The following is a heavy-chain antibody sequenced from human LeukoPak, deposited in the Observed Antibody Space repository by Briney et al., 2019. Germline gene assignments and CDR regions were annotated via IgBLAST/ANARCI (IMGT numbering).Heavy chain of an antibody. V-gene: IGHV3-69-1*01. Sequence: GGSLRLSCAASGFPFSEYSMNWVRQAPGKGLEWVSYIDSSSTIYYADSVKGRFTITRDNAKNSLYLQLNSLRAEDTAVYYCARGPYDYGEYIDYWGQGTLVTVSS. CDR1: GFPFSEYS. CDR3: ARGPYDYGEYIDY. D-gene: IGHD4-17*01. CDR2: IDSSSTI. J-gene: IGHJ4*02.